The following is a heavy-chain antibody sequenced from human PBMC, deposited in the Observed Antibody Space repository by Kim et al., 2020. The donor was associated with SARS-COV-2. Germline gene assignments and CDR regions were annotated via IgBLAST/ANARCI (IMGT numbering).Heavy chain of an antibody. CDR3: ARTDPRGRNFGVVEYYYYGMDV. D-gene: IGHD3-3*01. Sequence: SVKVSCKASGGTFSSYAISWVRQAPGQGLEWMGGIIPIFGTANYAQKFQGRVTITADESTSTAYMELSSLRSEDTAVYYCARTDPRGRNFGVVEYYYYGMDVWGQGTTVTVSS. CDR2: IIPIFGTA. CDR1: GGTFSSYA. V-gene: IGHV1-69*13. J-gene: IGHJ6*02.